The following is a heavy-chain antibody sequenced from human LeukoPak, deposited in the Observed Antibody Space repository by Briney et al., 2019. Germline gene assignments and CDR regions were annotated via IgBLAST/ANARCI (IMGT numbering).Heavy chain of an antibody. CDR2: IWYDGSNK. CDR3: ARDLGRYDILTGYYVSYYYGMDV. CDR1: GFTFSRYG. V-gene: IGHV3-33*01. Sequence: GGSLRLSCAASGFTFSRYGMHWVRQAPGKGLEWVAVIWYDGSNKYYADSVKGRFTISRDNSKNTLYLQMDSLRAEDTAVYYCARDLGRYDILTGYYVSYYYGMDVWGQGTTVTVSS. D-gene: IGHD3-9*01. J-gene: IGHJ6*02.